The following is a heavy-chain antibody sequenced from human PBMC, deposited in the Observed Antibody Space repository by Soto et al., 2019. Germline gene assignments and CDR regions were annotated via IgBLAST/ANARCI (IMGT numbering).Heavy chain of an antibody. CDR3: ARDTETLGPRANDALDI. D-gene: IGHD3-3*02. V-gene: IGHV1-3*01. J-gene: IGHJ3*02. Sequence: QAQLVQSGAEMKKPGASVKVSCKAAGYTFSAYTMNWVRQASGQSLEWMGWINAGSGNTKYSQNFQGRVSITRDTSASTVYMELTGLKSEDTAVYYCARDTETLGPRANDALDIWGQGTMVTVSS. CDR1: GYTFSAYT. CDR2: INAGSGNT.